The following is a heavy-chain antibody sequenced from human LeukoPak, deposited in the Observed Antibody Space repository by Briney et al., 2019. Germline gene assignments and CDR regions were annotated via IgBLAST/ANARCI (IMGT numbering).Heavy chain of an antibody. CDR1: GGSISSYY. Sequence: KPSETLSLTCTVSGGSISSYYWSWIRQPAGKGLEWIGRIYTSGSTNYNPSLKSLVTMSVDTSKNQFSLKLSSVTAADTAVYYCARDFLTPGSRYFDLWGRGTLVTVSS. J-gene: IGHJ2*01. V-gene: IGHV4-4*07. CDR2: IYTSGST. CDR3: ARDFLTPGSRYFDL.